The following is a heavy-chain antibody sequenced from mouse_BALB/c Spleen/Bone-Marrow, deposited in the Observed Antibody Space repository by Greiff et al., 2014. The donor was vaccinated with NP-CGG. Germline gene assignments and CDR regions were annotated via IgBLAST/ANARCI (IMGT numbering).Heavy chain of an antibody. J-gene: IGHJ2*01. V-gene: IGHV14-3*02. D-gene: IGHD1-1*01. CDR2: IDPANGNT. Sequence: VPLQQSGAELVKPGASVKLSCTASGFNIKDTYMHWVKQRPEQGLAWIGRIDPANGNTKYDPKFQGKATITADTSSNTAYLQLSSLTSEDTAVYYCARYYYGYYFDYWGQGTTLTVSS. CDR3: ARYYYGYYFDY. CDR1: GFNIKDTY.